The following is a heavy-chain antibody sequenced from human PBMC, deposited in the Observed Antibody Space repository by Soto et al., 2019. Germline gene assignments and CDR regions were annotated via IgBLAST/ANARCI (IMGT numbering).Heavy chain of an antibody. J-gene: IGHJ5*01. CDR1: GFTFSRHA. Sequence: EVQLLESGGGLVQPGGSLRLSCAASGFTFSRHAMTWVRQAPGKGLEWVSSISENSGGTYYADSVKGRFTISRDNSKNTLYLQMNSLRAEDTALYYCARKPHGFDSWGQGTLVTVSS. V-gene: IGHV3-23*01. CDR3: ARKPHGFDS. CDR2: ISENSGGT.